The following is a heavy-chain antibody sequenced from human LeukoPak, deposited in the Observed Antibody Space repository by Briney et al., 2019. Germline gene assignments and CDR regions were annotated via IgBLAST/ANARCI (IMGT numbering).Heavy chain of an antibody. V-gene: IGHV1-18*01. CDR1: GYTFTSYG. CDR3: ASTYSSGWYGNTFHI. J-gene: IGHJ3*02. CDR2: ISAYNGNT. Sequence: ASVKVSCKASGYTFTSYGISWVRQAPGQGLEWMGWISAYNGNTNYAQKLQGRVTMTTDTSTSTAYMELRSLRSDDTAVYYCASTYSSGWYGNTFHIWGQGTMVTVSS. D-gene: IGHD6-19*01.